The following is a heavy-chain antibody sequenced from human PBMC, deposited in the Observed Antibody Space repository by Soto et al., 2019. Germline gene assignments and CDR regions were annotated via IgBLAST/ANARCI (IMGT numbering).Heavy chain of an antibody. D-gene: IGHD3-9*01. CDR3: ARDGSYDILTGQELYGMDV. CDR1: GYTFTSYG. Sequence: ASVKVSCKASGYTFTSYGISWVRQAPGQGLEWMGWISAYNGNTNYAQKLQGRVTMTTDTSTSTAYMELRSLRSDDTAVYYCARDGSYDILTGQELYGMDVSGQGTRVTLSS. CDR2: ISAYNGNT. J-gene: IGHJ6*02. V-gene: IGHV1-18*01.